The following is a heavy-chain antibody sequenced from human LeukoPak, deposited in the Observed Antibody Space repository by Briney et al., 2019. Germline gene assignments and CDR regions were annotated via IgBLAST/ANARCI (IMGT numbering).Heavy chain of an antibody. CDR3: ARLWGGSVSPVSSDWFDP. Sequence: PSETLSLTCTVSGGSISSSSYYWGWIRQPPGKRLEWIGSIYYSGSTYYNPSLKSRVTISVDTSKNQFSLKLSSVTAADTAVYYCARLWGGSVSPVSSDWFDPWGQGTLVTVSS. V-gene: IGHV4-39*01. J-gene: IGHJ5*02. CDR2: IYYSGST. CDR1: GGSISSSSYY. D-gene: IGHD5-12*01.